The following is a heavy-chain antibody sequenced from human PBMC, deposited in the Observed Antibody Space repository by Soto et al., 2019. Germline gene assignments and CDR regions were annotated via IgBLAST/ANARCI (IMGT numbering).Heavy chain of an antibody. J-gene: IGHJ4*02. CDR1: GFSLTTSGVG. Sequence: QITLKESGPTLVKPTETLTLTCTFSGFSLTTSGVGVGWIRQPPGKALEWLAVVYWDDDKRYSPSLRSRLTITKDASKNQVVLTMTNMDPVDTATYYCAHRQAGYNSGWNGGYFDYWGQGTLVAVSS. CDR3: AHRQAGYNSGWNGGYFDY. D-gene: IGHD6-19*01. CDR2: VYWDDDK. V-gene: IGHV2-5*02.